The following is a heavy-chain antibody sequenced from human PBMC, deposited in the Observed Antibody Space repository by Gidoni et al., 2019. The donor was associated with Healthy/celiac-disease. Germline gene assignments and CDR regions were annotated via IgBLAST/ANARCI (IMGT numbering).Heavy chain of an antibody. CDR2: IKQDGSEK. Sequence: EVQLVESGGGLVQPGGSLRLSCAASGFTFSSYWVSWVRQVPGKGLEGVANIKQDGSEKYYVDSVKGRFTISRDNAKNSLYLQMNSLRAEDTAVYYCARGSYVVGDCYAFDIWGQGTMVTVSS. D-gene: IGHD2-21*01. CDR3: ARGSYVVGDCYAFDI. V-gene: IGHV3-7*01. J-gene: IGHJ3*02. CDR1: GFTFSSYW.